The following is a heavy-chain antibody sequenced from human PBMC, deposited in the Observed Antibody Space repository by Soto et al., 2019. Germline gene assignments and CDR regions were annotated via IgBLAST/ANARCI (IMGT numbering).Heavy chain of an antibody. J-gene: IGHJ4*02. CDR3: ARARYYYDSSGYSYFDY. CDR2: IIPIFGTA. Sequence: SVKVSCKASGGTFSSYAISWVRQAPGQGLEWMGGIIPIFGTANYAQKFQGRVTITADESTSTAYMELSSLRSEDTAVYYCARARYYYDSSGYSYFDYWGQGTLVTVSS. D-gene: IGHD3-22*01. CDR1: GGTFSSYA. V-gene: IGHV1-69*13.